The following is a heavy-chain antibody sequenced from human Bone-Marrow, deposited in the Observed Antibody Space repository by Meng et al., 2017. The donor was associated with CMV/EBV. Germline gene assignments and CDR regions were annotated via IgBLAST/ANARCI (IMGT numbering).Heavy chain of an antibody. Sequence: SETLSLTCTVSGGSISSSSYYWGWIRQPPGKGLEWIGSIYYSGSTYYNPSLKSRVTIFVDTSKNQFSLKLSSVTAADTAVYYCARVGRDYDFWSCPLGWFDPWGQGTLVTGSS. D-gene: IGHD3-3*01. CDR3: ARVGRDYDFWSCPLGWFDP. V-gene: IGHV4-39*01. CDR2: IYYSGST. CDR1: GGSISSSSYY. J-gene: IGHJ5*02.